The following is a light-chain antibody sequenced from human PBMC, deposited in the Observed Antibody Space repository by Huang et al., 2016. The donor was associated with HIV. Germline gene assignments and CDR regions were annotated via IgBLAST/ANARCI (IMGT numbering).Light chain of an antibody. Sequence: EVVLTQSPPTLSLFPGETATLSCRASQTIGTYVAWYQQSPGQGPRLLIYDGSNRAAGVPARISGAGSGTTFTLSISGLESEDFGVYYCQQRRSWPLTFGGGTKVEV. CDR1: QTIGTY. CDR3: QQRRSWPLT. V-gene: IGKV3-11*01. J-gene: IGKJ4*01. CDR2: DGS.